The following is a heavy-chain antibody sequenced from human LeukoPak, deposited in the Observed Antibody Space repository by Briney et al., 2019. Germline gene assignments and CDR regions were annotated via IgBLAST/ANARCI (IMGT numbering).Heavy chain of an antibody. Sequence: ASVTVSCKASGGTFSSFAISWVRQAPGEGLEWMGGIIPIFGTANYAPNFQGRVTITADESTSTAYMELSSLRSEDTAVYYCATVPLSRSPGFWSGYYIPDYWGQGTLVTVSS. CDR1: GGTFSSFA. J-gene: IGHJ4*02. CDR2: IIPIFGTA. CDR3: ATVPLSRSPGFWSGYYIPDY. V-gene: IGHV1-69*13. D-gene: IGHD3-3*01.